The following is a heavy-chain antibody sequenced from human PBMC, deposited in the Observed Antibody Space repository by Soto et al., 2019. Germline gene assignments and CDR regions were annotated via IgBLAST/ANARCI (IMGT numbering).Heavy chain of an antibody. Sequence: GGSLRLSCAASGFTFSSYWMHWVRQVPGKGLVWVSRMDEDGGTTDYADSVKGRFTISRDNAKNTPYLQMNSLRVEDTAVYYCASDLSGRADVWGQGTTVTVSS. CDR1: GFTFSSYW. D-gene: IGHD3-10*01. J-gene: IGHJ6*02. CDR3: ASDLSGRADV. V-gene: IGHV3-74*01. CDR2: MDEDGGTT.